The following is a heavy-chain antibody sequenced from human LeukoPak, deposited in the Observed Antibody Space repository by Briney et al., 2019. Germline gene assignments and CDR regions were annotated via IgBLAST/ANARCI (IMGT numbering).Heavy chain of an antibody. V-gene: IGHV3-73*01. CDR1: GFTFSGSA. CDR2: IRSKANSYAT. CDR3: ARDRPDDDYGGPSDY. J-gene: IGHJ4*02. D-gene: IGHD4-23*01. Sequence: PGGSLRLSCAASGFTFSGSAMHWVRQAPGKGLEWVGRIRSKANSYATAYAASVKGRFTISRDDSKNTAYLQMNSLKTEDTAVYYCARDRPDDDYGGPSDYWGQGTLVTVSS.